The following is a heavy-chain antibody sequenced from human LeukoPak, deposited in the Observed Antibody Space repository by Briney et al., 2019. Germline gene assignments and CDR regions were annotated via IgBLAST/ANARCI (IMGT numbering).Heavy chain of an antibody. CDR3: ARAPHYYDSSGYYLRGWAFDI. CDR1: GGSISSGSYY. Sequence: KASETLSLTCTVSGGSISSGSYYWSWIRQPAGKGLEWIGRIYTSGSTNYNPSLKSRVTISVDTSKNQFSLKLSSVTAADTAVYYCARAPHYYDSSGYYLRGWAFDIWGQGTMVTVSS. CDR2: IYTSGST. V-gene: IGHV4-61*02. D-gene: IGHD3-22*01. J-gene: IGHJ3*02.